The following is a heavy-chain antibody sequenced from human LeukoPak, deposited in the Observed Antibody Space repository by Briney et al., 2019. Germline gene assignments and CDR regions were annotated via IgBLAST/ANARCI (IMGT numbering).Heavy chain of an antibody. CDR1: GFTFSSYA. Sequence: GGSRRLSCAASGFTFSSYAMSWVRQAPGKGLEWVSAISGSGGSTYYADSVKGRFTISRDNSKNTLYLQMNSLRAEDTAVYYCATTLDYYDSSGYVMYYFDYWGQGTLVTVSS. V-gene: IGHV3-23*01. D-gene: IGHD3-22*01. CDR2: ISGSGGST. J-gene: IGHJ4*02. CDR3: ATTLDYYDSSGYVMYYFDY.